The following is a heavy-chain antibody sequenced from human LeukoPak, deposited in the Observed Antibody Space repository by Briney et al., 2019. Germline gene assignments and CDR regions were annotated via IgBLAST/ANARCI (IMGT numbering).Heavy chain of an antibody. CDR3: ARHGGATMVRGVLVDAFDI. D-gene: IGHD3-10*01. J-gene: IGHJ3*02. CDR1: GASISSYY. V-gene: IGHV4-59*08. CDR2: IFYSGST. Sequence: SETLSLTCTVSGASISSYYWSWIRQPPGKGLEWIGYIFYSGSTNYNPSLKSRVTISVAMSKNQSSLKLRSVTAADTAVYYCARHGGATMVRGVLVDAFDIWGQGTMVTVSS.